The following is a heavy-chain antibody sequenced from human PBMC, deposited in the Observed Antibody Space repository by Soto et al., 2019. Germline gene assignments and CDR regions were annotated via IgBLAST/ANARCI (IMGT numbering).Heavy chain of an antibody. CDR3: SRDEAGGVSATHFDY. V-gene: IGHV3-21*01. CDR2: ISISTTYI. J-gene: IGHJ4*02. D-gene: IGHD2-15*01. CDR1: GFTFSWYS. Sequence: PGGSLRLSCAASGFTFSWYSMIWVRQAPGKGLEWVSYISISTTYISYADSVRGRFTISRDNTNNSLFLQMNSLRAEDTAGYYCSRDEAGGVSATHFDYASQGTLVTVSS.